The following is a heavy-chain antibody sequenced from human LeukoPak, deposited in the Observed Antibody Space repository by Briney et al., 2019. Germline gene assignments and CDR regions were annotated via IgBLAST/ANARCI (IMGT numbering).Heavy chain of an antibody. D-gene: IGHD6-6*01. CDR1: GFIFSSYE. J-gene: IGHJ4*02. Sequence: SGGSLRLSCAASGFIFSSYETNWVRQAPGKGLERISYISGSGTTINYADSVKGRFTISRDNAKNSLYLQMNSLRAEDTAVYYCAREVDSRQDYWGQGTLVTVSS. V-gene: IGHV3-48*03. CDR2: ISGSGTTI. CDR3: AREVDSRQDY.